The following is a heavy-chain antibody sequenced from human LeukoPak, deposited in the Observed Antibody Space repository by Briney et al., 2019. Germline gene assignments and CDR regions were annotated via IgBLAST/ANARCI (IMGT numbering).Heavy chain of an antibody. CDR3: ARSVGGYSYYHLDY. CDR2: FYNSGST. D-gene: IGHD5-18*01. CDR1: GGSISSYY. Sequence: SETLSLTCTVSGGSISSYYWSWIRQPPGKGLEWIGTFYNSGSTNYNPSLKSRVTISVDTSKNQFSLKLSSVTAADTAVYYCARSVGGYSYYHLDYWGQGTLVTVSS. V-gene: IGHV4-59*01. J-gene: IGHJ4*02.